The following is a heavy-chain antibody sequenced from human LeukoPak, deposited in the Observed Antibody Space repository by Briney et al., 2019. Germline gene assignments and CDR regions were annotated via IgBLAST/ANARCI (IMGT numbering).Heavy chain of an antibody. CDR1: GGTFSSYA. V-gene: IGHV1-69*13. CDR3: AREKGGIAFKYYFDY. Sequence: GASVKVSCKASGGTFSSYAISWVRQAPGQGLEWMGGIIPIFGTANYAQKFQGRVTITADESTSTAYMELSSLRSEDTAVYYCAREKGGIAFKYYFDYWGQGTLVTVSS. CDR2: IIPIFGTA. J-gene: IGHJ4*02. D-gene: IGHD6-13*01.